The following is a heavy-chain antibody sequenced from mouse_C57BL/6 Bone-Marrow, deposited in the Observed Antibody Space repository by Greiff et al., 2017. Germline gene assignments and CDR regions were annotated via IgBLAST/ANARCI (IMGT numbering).Heavy chain of an antibody. D-gene: IGHD2-1*01. Sequence: DVKLEESGGGLVQPGESLKLSCESNEYEFPSHDMYWVRKTPEKRLELVAAINSDGGSTYYPDTMERRFIISRDNTKKTLYLQMSSLRSEDTALYYCASYYGNYGFAYWGQGTLVTVSA. CDR2: INSDGGST. V-gene: IGHV5-2*01. J-gene: IGHJ3*01. CDR1: EYEFPSHD. CDR3: ASYYGNYGFAY.